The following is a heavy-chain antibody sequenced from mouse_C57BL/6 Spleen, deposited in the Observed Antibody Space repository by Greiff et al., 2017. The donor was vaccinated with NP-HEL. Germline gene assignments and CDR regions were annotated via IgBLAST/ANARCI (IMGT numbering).Heavy chain of an antibody. J-gene: IGHJ2*01. CDR2: IYPGDGDT. CDR3: ARVGYYGSSLDY. CDR1: GYAFSSSW. Sequence: QVTLKVSGPELVKPGASVKISCKASGYAFSSSWMNWVKQRPGKGLEWIGRIYPGDGDTNYNGKFKGKATLTADKSSSTAYMQLSSLTSEDSAVYFCARVGYYGSSLDYWGQGTTLTVSS. V-gene: IGHV1-82*01. D-gene: IGHD1-1*01.